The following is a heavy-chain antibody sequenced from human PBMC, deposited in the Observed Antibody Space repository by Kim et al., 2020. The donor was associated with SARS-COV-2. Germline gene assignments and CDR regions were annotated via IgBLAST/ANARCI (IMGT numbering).Heavy chain of an antibody. Sequence: GGSLRLSCAASGFTFSSYALSWVRQAPGKGLEWVSGISASGGDTYYADSVQGRFTISRDNSKNALNLEMNSLRAEDTVLYYCAKVTTITAPFYDYWGQGTLVTVSS. V-gene: IGHV3-23*01. J-gene: IGHJ4*02. CDR3: AKVTTITAPFYDY. CDR2: ISASGGDT. D-gene: IGHD4-4*01. CDR1: GFTFSSYA.